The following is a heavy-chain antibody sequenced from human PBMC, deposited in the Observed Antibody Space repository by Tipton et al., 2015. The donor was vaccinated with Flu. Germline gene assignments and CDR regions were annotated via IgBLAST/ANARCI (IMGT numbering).Heavy chain of an antibody. CDR2: INHSGST. V-gene: IGHV4-34*01. D-gene: IGHD2-15*01. Sequence: TLSLTCAVYGGSFSGYYWSWIRQPPGKGLEWIGEINHSGSTNYNPSLKSRVTISVDTSKNQFSLKLSSVTAADTAVYYCARRKAGYCSGGSCYSTSLGYYYMDVWGKGTTVTVSS. CDR1: GGSFSGYY. CDR3: ARRKAGYCSGGSCYSTSLGYYYMDV. J-gene: IGHJ6*03.